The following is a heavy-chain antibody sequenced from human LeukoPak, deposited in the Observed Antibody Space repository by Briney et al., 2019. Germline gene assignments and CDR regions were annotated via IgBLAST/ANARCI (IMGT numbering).Heavy chain of an antibody. CDR2: IYTSGST. Sequence: SETLSLTCTVSGGSISSYYWSWIRQPAGKGLEWIGGIYTSGSTNYNPSLKSRVTMSVDTSKNQFSLKLSSVTAADTAVYYCARDVMFYSSSWYLYYYYMDVWGKGTTVTVSS. CDR3: ARDVMFYSSSWYLYYYYMDV. J-gene: IGHJ6*03. CDR1: GGSISSYY. D-gene: IGHD6-13*01. V-gene: IGHV4-4*07.